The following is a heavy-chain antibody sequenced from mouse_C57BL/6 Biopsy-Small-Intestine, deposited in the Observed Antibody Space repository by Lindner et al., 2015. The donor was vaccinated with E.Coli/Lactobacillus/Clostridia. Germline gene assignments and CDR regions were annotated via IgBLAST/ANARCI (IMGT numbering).Heavy chain of an antibody. CDR1: GFTFSDYG. CDR2: VTTVSNAI. Sequence: VQLQESGGGLVKPGGSLKLSCAASGFTFSDYGVHWVRQAPEKGLEWVAFVTTVSNAIYYADTVKGRFTISRDNAQNTLFLQMTSLRSEDTAMYYCTREDYGSTYGWYFDVWGTGTTVTISS. V-gene: IGHV5-17*01. CDR3: TREDYGSTYGWYFDV. D-gene: IGHD1-1*01. J-gene: IGHJ1*03.